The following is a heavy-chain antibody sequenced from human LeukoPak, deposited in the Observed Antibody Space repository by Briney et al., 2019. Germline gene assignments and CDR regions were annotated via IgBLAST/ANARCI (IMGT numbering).Heavy chain of an antibody. D-gene: IGHD3-3*01. CDR3: ARDNVLRFLEWPRGWFDH. J-gene: IGHJ5*02. CDR2: INHSGST. CDR1: GGSFSGDY. Sequence: SETLSITCAVYGGSFSGDYWSCIRQPPGKGLEWIGEINHSGSTNYNPSLKSRVTISVDTSKNQFSLKLSSVTAADTAVYYCARDNVLRFLEWPRGWFDHWGQGTLVTVSS. V-gene: IGHV4-34*01.